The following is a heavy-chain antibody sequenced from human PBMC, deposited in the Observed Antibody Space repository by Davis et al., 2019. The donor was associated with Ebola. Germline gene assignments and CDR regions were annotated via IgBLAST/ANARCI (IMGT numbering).Heavy chain of an antibody. CDR3: ARHMSSISFRNYYYYYHMDV. V-gene: IGHV5-51*01. Sequence: PGGSLRLSCKGSGSSFSTYWIGWVRQMPGKGLEWMGIIYPGDSDTRYSPSFQGQVTISVDKSITTAYLQWSSLEASDTAMYYCARHMSSISFRNYYYYYHMDVWGKGTTVTVSS. CDR2: IYPGDSDT. CDR1: GSSFSTYW. D-gene: IGHD2/OR15-2a*01. J-gene: IGHJ6*03.